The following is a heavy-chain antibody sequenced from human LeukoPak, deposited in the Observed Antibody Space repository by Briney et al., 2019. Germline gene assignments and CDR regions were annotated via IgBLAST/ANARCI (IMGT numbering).Heavy chain of an antibody. CDR2: ISGSGGST. J-gene: IGHJ4*02. D-gene: IGHD1-7*01. Sequence: GGSLRASSEAPGFTFSSYATSWVPQAPGRGLEWGSAISGSGGSTYSADSVKGRFTISRDNTKNTQYLQMSSLRAGVTAVYYWAKSPTGTPDYWGQRTLVTVSS. V-gene: IGHV3-23*01. CDR1: GFTFSSYA. CDR3: AKSPTGTPDY.